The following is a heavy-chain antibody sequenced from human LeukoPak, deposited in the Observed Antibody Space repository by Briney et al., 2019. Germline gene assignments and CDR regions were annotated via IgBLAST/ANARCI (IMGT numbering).Heavy chain of an antibody. CDR3: ARAGYDVYGMDV. V-gene: IGHV3-33*01. J-gene: IGHJ6*04. CDR2: IWYDGSKK. Sequence: GGSLRLSCAASGFTFTNYGFHWVRQAPGKGLEGVAVIWYDGSKKYYEDSVKGRFTISKDNSKNTVYLQMNSLRAEDTAVYYCARAGYDVYGMDVWGTGNTVTVSS. CDR1: GFTFTNYG. D-gene: IGHD5-12*01.